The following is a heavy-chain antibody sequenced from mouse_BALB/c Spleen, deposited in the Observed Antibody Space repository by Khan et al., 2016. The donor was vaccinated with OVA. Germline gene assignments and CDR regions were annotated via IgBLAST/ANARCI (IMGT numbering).Heavy chain of an antibody. D-gene: IGHD2-1*01. Sequence: VQLKQSGAELVRPGASVKMSCKASGFTFTDYYMLWVKQRPEQGLEWIGWIDPDNGNTIYDQKFQVKATITADTSSNTAYLQLSSLTSEDTAVYGCARRGYDNYWFAYWGQGTLVTVSA. V-gene: IGHV14-1*02. CDR1: GFTFTDYY. CDR3: ARRGYDNYWFAY. CDR2: IDPDNGNT. J-gene: IGHJ3*01.